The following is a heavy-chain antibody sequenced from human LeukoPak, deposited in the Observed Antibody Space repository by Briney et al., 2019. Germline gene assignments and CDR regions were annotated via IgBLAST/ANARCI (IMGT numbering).Heavy chain of an antibody. Sequence: ASVKVSCKASGYTFTGYYMHWVRQAPGQGLEWMGWINPNSGGTNYAQKFQGRVTMTRDTSISTAYMELSRLRSDDTAVYYCAREYSSSSGDYYYAMDVWGQGTTVTVSS. D-gene: IGHD6-6*01. J-gene: IGHJ6*02. CDR2: INPNSGGT. CDR3: AREYSSSSGDYYYAMDV. V-gene: IGHV1-2*02. CDR1: GYTFTGYY.